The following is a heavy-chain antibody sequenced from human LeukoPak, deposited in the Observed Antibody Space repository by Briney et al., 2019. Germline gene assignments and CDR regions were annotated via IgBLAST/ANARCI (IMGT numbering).Heavy chain of an antibody. CDR3: ARAQWLAFDI. J-gene: IGHJ3*02. D-gene: IGHD3-22*01. CDR1: GFTFSNYG. Sequence: GGSLRLSCAASGFTFSNYGMHWVRQAPGKGLEWVAFIRYDGSNKYFADSLKGRFTISRDNSKNTLYLQMNSLRPEDTAVYYCARAQWLAFDIWGQGTMVTVSS. CDR2: IRYDGSNK. V-gene: IGHV3-30*02.